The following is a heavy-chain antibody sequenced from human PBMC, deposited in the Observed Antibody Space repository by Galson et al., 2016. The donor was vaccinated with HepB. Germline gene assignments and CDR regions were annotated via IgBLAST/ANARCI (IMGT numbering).Heavy chain of an antibody. CDR3: AYQRLSDRIYHGLEV. Sequence: ETLSLTCGVYGVSLNRETYYWGWIRQPPGKGLEWIGDISQSGSAHSNPPLKSRVTLSVDTPRGWLSLKVTSVTAADTGVYYCAYQRLSDRIYHGLEVWGQGTTVAVSS. J-gene: IGHJ6*02. CDR1: GVSLNRETYY. D-gene: IGHD2-21*01. CDR2: ISQSGSA. V-gene: IGHV4-34*01.